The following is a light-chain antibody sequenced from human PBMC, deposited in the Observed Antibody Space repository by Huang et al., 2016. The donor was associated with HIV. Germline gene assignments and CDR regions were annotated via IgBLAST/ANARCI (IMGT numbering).Light chain of an antibody. CDR2: AAS. CDR3: QQRRNWPPYT. V-gene: IGKV3-11*01. CDR1: QGVSSS. J-gene: IGKJ2*01. Sequence: EVVLTQSPATLSLSPGERATPSCRASQGVSSSFAWYQQKPGQAPRLLIYAASVRATGIPARFSGSASGTDCTLTISSLEPEDFAVYYCQQRRNWPPYTFGQGTKLEIK.